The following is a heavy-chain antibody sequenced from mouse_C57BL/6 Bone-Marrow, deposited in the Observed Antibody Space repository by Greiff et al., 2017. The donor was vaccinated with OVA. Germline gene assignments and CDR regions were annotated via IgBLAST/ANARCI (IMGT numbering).Heavy chain of an antibody. D-gene: IGHD4-1*01. V-gene: IGHV1-69*01. J-gene: IGHJ2*01. Sequence: QVQLQQPGAELVMPGASVKLSCKASVYTFTSYWMHWVKQRPGQGLEWIGEIDPSDSYTNYNQKFKGKSTFTVDKSSSTAYMQLSSLTSEDSAVYYCARSGTGDYFDYWGQGTTLTVSS. CDR1: VYTFTSYW. CDR2: IDPSDSYT. CDR3: ARSGTGDYFDY.